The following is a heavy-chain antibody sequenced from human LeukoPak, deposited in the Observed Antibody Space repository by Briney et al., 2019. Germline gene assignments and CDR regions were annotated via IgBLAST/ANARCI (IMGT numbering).Heavy chain of an antibody. D-gene: IGHD2-15*01. Sequence: GGSLRLSCAAWGFTFSSHGIQWVRQAPGKGLEGGAFLSMDGGTTYYADSVKGRFTISRDTSTNTLSLQMNSLRREATAIYYCTKESATGSRYSFDYWGQGTLVTVSS. CDR2: LSMDGGTT. CDR3: TKESATGSRYSFDY. J-gene: IGHJ4*02. CDR1: GFTFSSHG. V-gene: IGHV3-30*02.